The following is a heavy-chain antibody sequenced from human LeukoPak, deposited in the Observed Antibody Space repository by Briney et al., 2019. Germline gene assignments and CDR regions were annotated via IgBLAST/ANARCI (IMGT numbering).Heavy chain of an antibody. CDR1: GFTFSSYS. J-gene: IGHJ6*02. Sequence: GSLRLSFAASGFTFSSYSMNWVRPAPGKGLEWVSSISSSSYIYYANSVKGRFTISRDNAKNSLYLQMNSLRAEDTAVYYCARVEGITIFGVVPYYYYGMDVWGQGTTVTVSS. CDR3: ARVEGITIFGVVPYYYYGMDV. CDR2: ISSSSYI. D-gene: IGHD3-3*01. V-gene: IGHV3-21*01.